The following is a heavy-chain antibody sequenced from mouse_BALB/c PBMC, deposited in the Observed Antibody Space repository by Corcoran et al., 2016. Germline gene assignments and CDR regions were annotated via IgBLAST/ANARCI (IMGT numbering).Heavy chain of an antibody. CDR2: INPYNDGT. J-gene: IGHJ3*01. Sequence: EVQLQQSGPELVKPGASVKMSCKASGYTFTSYVMHWVKQKPGQGLEWIGYINPYNDGTKYNEKFKGKATLTSDKSSSTAYMELGSLTSENSAVYYCARRGVYYGYGDGAWFAYWGQGTLVSVSA. CDR1: GYTFTSYV. CDR3: ARRGVYYGYGDGAWFAY. V-gene: IGHV1S136*01. D-gene: IGHD2-2*01.